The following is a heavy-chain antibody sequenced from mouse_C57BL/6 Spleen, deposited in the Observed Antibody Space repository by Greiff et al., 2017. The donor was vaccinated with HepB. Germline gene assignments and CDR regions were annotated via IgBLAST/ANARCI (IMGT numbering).Heavy chain of an antibody. V-gene: IGHV3-6*01. CDR2: ISYDGSN. D-gene: IGHD2-2*01. Sequence: EVQLQESGPGLVKPSQSLSLTCSVTGYSITSGYYWNWIRQFPGNKLEWMGYISYDGSNNYNPSLKNRISITRDTSKNQFFLKLNSVTTEDTATYYCARVGNGSYWYFDVWGTGTTVTVSS. CDR1: GYSITSGYY. J-gene: IGHJ1*03. CDR3: ARVGNGSYWYFDV.